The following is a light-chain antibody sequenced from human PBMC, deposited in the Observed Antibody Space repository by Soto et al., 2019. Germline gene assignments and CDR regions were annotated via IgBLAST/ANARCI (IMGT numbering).Light chain of an antibody. CDR3: QQYYNLPRT. CDR1: QNIQTN. J-gene: IGKJ5*01. V-gene: IGKV3-15*01. CDR2: GAS. Sequence: EIVMTQSPATLSVSPGERATLSCSAVQNIQTNLAWYQQKPGQAPRILFYGASTGETGLLARFSGSGSGTEFTLTINSLQAEDCAVYYCQQYYNLPRTFGQGTRLEI.